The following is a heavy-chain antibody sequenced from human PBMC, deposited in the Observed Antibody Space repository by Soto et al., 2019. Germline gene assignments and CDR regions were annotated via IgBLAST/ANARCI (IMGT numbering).Heavy chain of an antibody. D-gene: IGHD3-3*01. V-gene: IGHV1-69*13. CDR3: AMEILRFLAPSTRVVYYYGMDV. J-gene: IGHJ6*02. CDR2: IIPIFGTA. CDR1: GGTFSSYA. Sequence: ALVKVSCKASGGTFSSYAISWVRQAPGQGLEWMGGIIPIFGTANYAQKFQGRVTITADESTSTAYMELSSLRSEDTAVYYCAMEILRFLAPSTRVVYYYGMDVWGQGTTVTVSS.